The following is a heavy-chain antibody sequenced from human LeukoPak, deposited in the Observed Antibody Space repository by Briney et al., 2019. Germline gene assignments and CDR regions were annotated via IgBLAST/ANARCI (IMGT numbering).Heavy chain of an antibody. CDR3: ARAQFYHDGSTYGPDY. J-gene: IGHJ4*02. CDR2: IYGGGST. D-gene: IGHD3-22*01. CDR1: GLTVSSNY. V-gene: IGHV3-53*01. Sequence: GGSLRLSCAASGLTVSSNYVSWVRQAPGKGLEWVSVIYGGGSTYYADSVKGRFSISRDTSKNAVYLQMNSLRAEDTAVYYCARAQFYHDGSTYGPDYWGQGTLVTVSS.